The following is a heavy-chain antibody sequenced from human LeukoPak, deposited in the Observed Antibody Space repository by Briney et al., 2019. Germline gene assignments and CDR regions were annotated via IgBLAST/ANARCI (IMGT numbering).Heavy chain of an antibody. D-gene: IGHD1-26*01. V-gene: IGHV1-46*01. J-gene: IGHJ4*02. Sequence: ASVNVSCKASGYTFTGYYMHWVRQAPGQGLEWMGRINPSGGSTSYAQKFQGRVTMTRDTSTSTVYMELSSLRSEDTAVYYCARSWELNSDFDYWGQGTLVTVSS. CDR3: ARSWELNSDFDY. CDR1: GYTFTGYY. CDR2: INPSGGST.